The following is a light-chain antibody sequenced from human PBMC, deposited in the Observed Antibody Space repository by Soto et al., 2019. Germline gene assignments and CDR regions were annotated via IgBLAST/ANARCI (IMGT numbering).Light chain of an antibody. Sequence: DIQMTQSPSTLSASVGDRVTITCRASQTVERWLAWYQQKPGKAPNLAISDVSSLERGVPSRFSGSGSGTEFTLTISSLQPDDFATYYCQQYNSYSQTLGQGTKVDIK. CDR1: QTVERW. J-gene: IGKJ1*01. V-gene: IGKV1-5*01. CDR2: DVS. CDR3: QQYNSYSQT.